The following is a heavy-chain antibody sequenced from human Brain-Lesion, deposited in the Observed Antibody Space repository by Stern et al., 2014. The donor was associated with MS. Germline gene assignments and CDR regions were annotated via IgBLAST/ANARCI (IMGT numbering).Heavy chain of an antibody. CDR3: ATLSPGAGGNYYRHFDY. D-gene: IGHD1-26*01. CDR1: GYTLTELS. J-gene: IGHJ4*02. CDR2: FDPEDGET. V-gene: IGHV1-24*01. Sequence: QVQLVESGAEVKKPGASVKVSCKVSGYTLTELSMHWVRQAPRTGLEWMGGFDPEDGETIYAQKFQGRVTMTEDTSTDTAYMELSSLRSEGTAVYYCATLSPGAGGNYYRHFDYWGQGTLVTVSS.